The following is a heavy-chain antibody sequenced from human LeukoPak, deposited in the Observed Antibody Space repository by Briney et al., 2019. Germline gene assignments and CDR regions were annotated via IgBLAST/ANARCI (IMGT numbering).Heavy chain of an antibody. Sequence: GGSLRLSCAASGFTFSSYIMTWVRQAPGQGLEWVSSNIYYADSLKGRFTISRDNAKNTLFLQMNSLRAEDTALYYCAREGLVAPNAFDVWGQGTMVTVSS. D-gene: IGHD5-12*01. J-gene: IGHJ3*01. V-gene: IGHV3-21*01. CDR2: NI. CDR3: AREGLVAPNAFDV. CDR1: GFTFSSYI.